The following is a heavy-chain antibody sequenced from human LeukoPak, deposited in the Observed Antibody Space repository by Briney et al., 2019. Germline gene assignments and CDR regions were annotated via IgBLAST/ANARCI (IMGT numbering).Heavy chain of an antibody. V-gene: IGHV4-30-2*01. CDR1: GGSISSGGYS. Sequence: SETLSLTCAVSGGSISSGGYSWSWIRQPPGKGLEWIGYTYHSGSTYYNPSLKSRVTISVDRSKNQFSLKLSSVTAADTAVYYCAREDSNRYYFDYWGQGTLVTVSS. CDR2: TYHSGST. J-gene: IGHJ4*02. CDR3: AREDSNRYYFDY. D-gene: IGHD4-11*01.